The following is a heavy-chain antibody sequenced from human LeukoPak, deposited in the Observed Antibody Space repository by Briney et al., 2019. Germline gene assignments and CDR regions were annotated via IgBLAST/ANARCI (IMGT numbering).Heavy chain of an antibody. CDR1: GFTFSSYE. J-gene: IGHJ4*02. V-gene: IGHV3-48*03. CDR3: TVVPMG. CDR2: ISNTGSVT. D-gene: IGHD4-23*01. Sequence: GGSLRLPCAGSGFTFSSYEMSWVRQAPGKGLEWVSYISNTGSVTYYADSVKGRFTISRDNARNSLFLRMNSLRAEDTGVYYCTVVPMGWGQGTLVTVSS.